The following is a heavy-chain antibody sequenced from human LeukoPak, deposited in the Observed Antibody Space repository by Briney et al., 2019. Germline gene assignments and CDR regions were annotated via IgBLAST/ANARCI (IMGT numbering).Heavy chain of an antibody. CDR2: ISAYNGNT. D-gene: IGHD3-10*01. V-gene: IGHV1-18*01. CDR1: GYTFTSYG. J-gene: IGHJ4*02. CDR3: ARDLRVRGAQYCFDY. Sequence: ASVKVSCKASGYTFTSYGISWVRQAPGQGLEWMGWISAYNGNTNYAQKLQGRVTMTTDTSTSTAYIELRSLRSDDTAVYYCARDLRVRGAQYCFDYWGQGTLVTVSS.